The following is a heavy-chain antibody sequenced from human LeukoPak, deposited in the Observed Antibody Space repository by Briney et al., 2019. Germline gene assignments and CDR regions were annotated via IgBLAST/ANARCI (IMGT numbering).Heavy chain of an antibody. CDR1: GYTFISDD. V-gene: IGHV1-46*01. J-gene: IGHJ3*02. D-gene: IGHD1-26*01. CDR3: AREGATSAGGAFDI. Sequence: VASVKVSCKASGYTFISDDINWVRQAPGQGLEWMGIINPSGGSTSYAQKFQGRVTMTRDTSTSTAYMELRSLRSDDTAVYYCAREGATSAGGAFDIWGQGTMVTVSS. CDR2: INPSGGST.